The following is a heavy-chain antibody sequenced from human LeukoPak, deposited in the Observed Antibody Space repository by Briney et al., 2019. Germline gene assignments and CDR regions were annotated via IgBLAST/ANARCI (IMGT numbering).Heavy chain of an antibody. D-gene: IGHD6-19*01. Sequence: RRASVKVSCKSSGYSFTRYGVSWVRLAPGQGLEWMGSIITYNGSTNFPRKFQGRVTMTADTSTSTVYMELRSLRSDDTAVYYCTSGGWVRASHDFDYWGQGTLVTVSS. V-gene: IGHV1-18*01. CDR1: GYSFTRYG. J-gene: IGHJ4*02. CDR3: TSGGWVRASHDFDY. CDR2: IITYNGST.